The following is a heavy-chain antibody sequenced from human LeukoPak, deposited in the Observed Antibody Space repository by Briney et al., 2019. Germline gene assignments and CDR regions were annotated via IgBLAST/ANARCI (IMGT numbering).Heavy chain of an antibody. J-gene: IGHJ4*02. CDR2: IKQDGSEK. D-gene: IGHD2-15*01. Sequence: GRSLRLSCAASAFTLSSQCMSWVSQPPGKGLEWVANIKQDGSEKLYVDSVKGRFTISRDNAKNSLYLQMNSLRAEDTVVYYCARRYCSGGSCYCDYWGQGTLVTVSS. CDR1: AFTLSSQC. V-gene: IGHV3-7*03. CDR3: ARRYCSGGSCYCDY.